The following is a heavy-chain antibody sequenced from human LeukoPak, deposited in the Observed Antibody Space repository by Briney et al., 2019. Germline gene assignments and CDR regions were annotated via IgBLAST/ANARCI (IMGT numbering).Heavy chain of an antibody. Sequence: ASVKVSCKASGYTFTSYGVSWVRQAPGQGLEWMGWINPNSGGTNYAQKFQGRVTMTRDTSISTAYMELSRLRSDDTAVYYCARSIPSSSSKLFDYWGQGALVTVSS. CDR3: ARSIPSSSSKLFDY. D-gene: IGHD6-6*01. CDR1: GYTFTSYG. CDR2: INPNSGGT. J-gene: IGHJ4*02. V-gene: IGHV1-2*02.